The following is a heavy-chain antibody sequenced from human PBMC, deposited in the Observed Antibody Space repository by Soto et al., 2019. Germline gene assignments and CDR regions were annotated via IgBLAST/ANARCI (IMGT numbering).Heavy chain of an antibody. CDR2: ISPYSGET. D-gene: IGHD2-8*02. J-gene: IGHJ4*02. CDR3: ARASRGDYCTAASCYSDF. Sequence: QVQLVQSGPEVKKPGASVKVSCKASGYTFRNHGITWVRQAPGQGLEWVGWISPYSGETNYVQKFEDRVTVTTVTSTSTVYMELRGLRSDDTAVFYCARASRGDYCTAASCYSDFWGQGTLVTVSS. V-gene: IGHV1-18*01. CDR1: GYTFRNHG.